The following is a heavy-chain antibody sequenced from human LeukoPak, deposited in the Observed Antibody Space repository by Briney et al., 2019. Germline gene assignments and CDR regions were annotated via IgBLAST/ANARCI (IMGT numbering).Heavy chain of an antibody. CDR2: ISSSRSTI. CDR3: ARPQEIGVVPGAMGFGY. V-gene: IGHV3-48*02. Sequence: GGSLRLSCAASIFIFNIYTMIWVRQAPGKGLEWVSYISSSRSTIYYADSVKGRFTISRDNAKNSLYLQMNSLRDEDTAVYYCARPQEIGVVPGAMGFGYWGQGTMVTVSS. CDR1: IFIFNIYT. J-gene: IGHJ4*02. D-gene: IGHD2-2*01.